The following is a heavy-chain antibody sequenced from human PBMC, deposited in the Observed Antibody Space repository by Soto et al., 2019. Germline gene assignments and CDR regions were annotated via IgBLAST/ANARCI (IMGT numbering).Heavy chain of an antibody. CDR2: IDGSGGIT. V-gene: IGHV3-23*01. Sequence: QLLQSGGGLVQPGGSLTLCCAASGFTFGTTDMSWVRQAPGEGLEWVSTIDGSGGITYYADSVKGRFTIYRDNSRNTVYLQMNSLRGDDTALYYCVKNSGWFNTWGQGALVTVSS. D-gene: IGHD3-10*01. J-gene: IGHJ5*02. CDR1: GFTFGTTD. CDR3: VKNSGWFNT.